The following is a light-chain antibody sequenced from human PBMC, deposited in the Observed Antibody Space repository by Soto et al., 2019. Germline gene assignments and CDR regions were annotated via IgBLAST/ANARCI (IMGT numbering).Light chain of an antibody. J-gene: IGKJ2*01. CDR3: QQYSSSLVYT. CDR1: QSLSSGY. Sequence: EIVLTQSPGTLSLFPGEGATLSCRASQSLSSGYLAWYQQKPGQAPRLLIYGVSSRATGIPDRFSGSGSGTDFTLTISRLEPEDCAVYYCQQYSSSLVYTFGQGNKLEIK. V-gene: IGKV3-20*01. CDR2: GVS.